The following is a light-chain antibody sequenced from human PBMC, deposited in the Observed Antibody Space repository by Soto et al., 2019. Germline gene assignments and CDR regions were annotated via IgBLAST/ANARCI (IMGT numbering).Light chain of an antibody. CDR1: QSIISW. Sequence: DMRMTHSPSTRSASVGERVTITCLASQSIISWLAWYQQKPGKAPKLLIYKASSLESGVPSRFSGSGSGTEFTLTISSLQPDDFATYYCQQYNSYTWTFGQGTKVDI. J-gene: IGKJ1*01. V-gene: IGKV1-5*03. CDR3: QQYNSYTWT. CDR2: KAS.